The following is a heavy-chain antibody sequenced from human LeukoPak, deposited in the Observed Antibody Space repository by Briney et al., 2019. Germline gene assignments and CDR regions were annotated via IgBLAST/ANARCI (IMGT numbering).Heavy chain of an antibody. J-gene: IGHJ4*02. CDR1: GDSISSGDYY. D-gene: IGHD5-12*01. Sequence: SETLSLTCTVSGDSISSGDYYWSWLRQPPGTGLEWIGYIYYSGSTNYNPSLKSRVTISVYTSKNQFSLNLRSVTAADTAVYYCARHDRSGYDSRGLFDYWGQGTLVTVSS. CDR3: ARHDRSGYDSRGLFDY. V-gene: IGHV4-61*08. CDR2: IYYSGST.